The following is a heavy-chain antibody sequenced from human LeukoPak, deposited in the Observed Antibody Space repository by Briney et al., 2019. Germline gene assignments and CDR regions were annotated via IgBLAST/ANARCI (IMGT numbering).Heavy chain of an antibody. CDR1: GFTFSDYG. J-gene: IGHJ4*02. CDR3: ARGLGYSSTPFDY. D-gene: IGHD6-19*01. Sequence: GRSLRLSCAASGFTFSDYGMHWVRQAPGKGLEWVAIIWNDGSNENYADSVKGRFTISRDNSQNTLNLQMNSLRDEDTAVYYCARGLGYSSTPFDYWGQGTLVSVSS. V-gene: IGHV3-33*01. CDR2: IWNDGSNE.